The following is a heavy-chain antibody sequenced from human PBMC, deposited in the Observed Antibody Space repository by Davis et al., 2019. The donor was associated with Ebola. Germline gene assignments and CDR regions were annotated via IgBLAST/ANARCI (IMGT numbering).Heavy chain of an antibody. D-gene: IGHD2-2*01. CDR1: GGSLSGYY. V-gene: IGHV4-34*01. J-gene: IGHJ5*02. CDR2: IDHSGRS. CDR3: VRYCSSTTCNLLDP. Sequence: SQTLSLTCAVYGGSLSGYYWTWIRQPPGTGLEWIGEIDHSGRSTCSSSLKSRVTISVDTSRNQFSLKVTSVTAADTAVYYCVRYCSSTTCNLLDPWGQGSLVIVS.